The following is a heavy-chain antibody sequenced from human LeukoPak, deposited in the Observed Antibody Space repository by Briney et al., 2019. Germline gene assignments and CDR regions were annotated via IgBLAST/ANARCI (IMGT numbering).Heavy chain of an antibody. CDR2: IYYSGST. J-gene: IGHJ4*02. V-gene: IGHV4-31*03. D-gene: IGHD3-16*02. CDR3: ARYYDYIWGTHRSYYFDY. Sequence: SETLSLTCTVSGGSISSGGYYWSWIRQHPGKGLEWIGYIYYSGSTYYNPSLKSRVTISVDISRNQFSLKLSSVTAADTAIYYCARYYDYIWGTHRSYYFDYWGQGTLVTVSS. CDR1: GGSISSGGYY.